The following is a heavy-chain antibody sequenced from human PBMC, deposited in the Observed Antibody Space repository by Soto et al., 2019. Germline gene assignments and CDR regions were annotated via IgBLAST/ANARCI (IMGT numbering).Heavy chain of an antibody. Sequence: EVQLLESGGGLVQPGGSLRLSCAASQFTFSTFAMSWVRQAPGKGLEWVSFISEAGDSTHYADSVKGRFTISRDNSKNTLYLQMNSLIAEDTALYHCVKGGWLDFWGQGALVTVSS. CDR1: QFTFSTFA. J-gene: IGHJ5*01. V-gene: IGHV3-23*01. CDR3: VKGGWLDF. CDR2: ISEAGDST.